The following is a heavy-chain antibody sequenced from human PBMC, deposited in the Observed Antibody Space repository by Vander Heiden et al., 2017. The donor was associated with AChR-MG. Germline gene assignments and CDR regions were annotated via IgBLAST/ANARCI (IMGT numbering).Heavy chain of an antibody. Sequence: QVQLVESGGAVVQPGRSLRLSCVASGFTFSSSGTHGVRQGPGKGLEWVAVISYDGSNRYYADSVKGRFTISRDNSKNTLYLQMNSLRAEDTAVYYCAKTETEYYYDSSDQLGAFDIWGQGTMVTVSS. CDR1: GFTFSSSG. V-gene: IGHV3-30*18. J-gene: IGHJ3*02. CDR2: ISYDGSNR. CDR3: AKTETEYYYDSSDQLGAFDI. D-gene: IGHD3-22*01.